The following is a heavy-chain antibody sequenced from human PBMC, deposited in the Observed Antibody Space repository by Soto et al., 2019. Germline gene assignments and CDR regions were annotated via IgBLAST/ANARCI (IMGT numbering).Heavy chain of an antibody. D-gene: IGHD5-18*01. CDR2: ISYDGSNK. Sequence: QVQLVESGGGVVQPGRSLRLSCAASGFTFSSYAMHWVRQAPGKELEWVAVISYDGSNKYYADSVKGRFTISRDNSKNTLYLQMNSLRAEDTAVYYCARGGPSDTPILRRYYYYGMDVWGQGTTVTVSS. CDR3: ARGGPSDTPILRRYYYYGMDV. J-gene: IGHJ6*02. CDR1: GFTFSSYA. V-gene: IGHV3-30-3*01.